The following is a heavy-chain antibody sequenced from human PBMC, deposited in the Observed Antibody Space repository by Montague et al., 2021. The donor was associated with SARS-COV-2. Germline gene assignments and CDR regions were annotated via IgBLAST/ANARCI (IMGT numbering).Heavy chain of an antibody. CDR3: ARETMIADAFDI. CDR2: FYSVGST. V-gene: IGHV4-59*02. Sequence: SETLSLTCTVSGASVGSSDWGWIRQSPGKGLEWIGYFYSVGSTDYNPSLKSRATISRDTSKNQFSLKVRSVTAADTAVYYCARETMIADAFDIWGQGTVVTVSS. CDR1: GASVGSSD. J-gene: IGHJ3*02. D-gene: IGHD3-22*01.